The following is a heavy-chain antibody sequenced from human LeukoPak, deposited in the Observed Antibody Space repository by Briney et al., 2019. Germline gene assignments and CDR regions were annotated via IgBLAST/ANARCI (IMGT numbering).Heavy chain of an antibody. V-gene: IGHV4-59*01. D-gene: IGHD3-22*01. Sequence: SETLSLTCAVYGVSFSGYYWSWIRQPPGKGLEWIGYIYYSGSTNYNPSLKSRVTISVDTSKNQFSLKLSSVTAADTAVYYCAASYYYDSTFDSWGQGTLVTVSS. CDR3: AASYYYDSTFDS. CDR1: GVSFSGYY. CDR2: IYYSGST. J-gene: IGHJ4*02.